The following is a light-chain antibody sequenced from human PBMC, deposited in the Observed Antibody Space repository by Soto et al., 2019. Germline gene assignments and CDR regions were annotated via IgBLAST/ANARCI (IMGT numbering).Light chain of an antibody. V-gene: IGLV2-14*01. CDR2: EVN. Sequence: QSALTQPASVSGSPGQSITIACTGTSSDIGRYKFVSWYQQHPDKAPKLMIYEVNNRPPGVSDRFSASKSGKTASLTISGLQAEDEADYYCSSYTSNTTWVFGGGTKLTVL. J-gene: IGLJ3*02. CDR1: SSDIGRYKF. CDR3: SSYTSNTTWV.